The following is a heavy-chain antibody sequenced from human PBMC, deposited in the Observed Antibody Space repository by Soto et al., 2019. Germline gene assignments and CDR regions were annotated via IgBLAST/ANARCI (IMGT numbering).Heavy chain of an antibody. D-gene: IGHD3-10*01. CDR3: ARAGGVRGVKSFDY. CDR2: INPNSGGT. J-gene: IGHJ4*02. V-gene: IGHV1-2*02. Sequence: ASLKVSCKASGYTLTGYYMHWVRQAPGQGLEWMGWINPNSGGTNYAQKFQGRVTMTRDTSISTAYMELSRLRSDDTAVYYCARAGGVRGVKSFDYWGQGTLVTVSS. CDR1: GYTLTGYY.